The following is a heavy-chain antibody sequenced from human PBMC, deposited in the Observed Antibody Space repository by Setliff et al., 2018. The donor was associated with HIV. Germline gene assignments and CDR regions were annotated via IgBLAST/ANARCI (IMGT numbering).Heavy chain of an antibody. V-gene: IGHV1-69*13. Sequence: SVKVSCKASGGTFNNYAISWVRQAPGQGLEWVGGIIPRFGATNYAQKFQGRVTITADESTNTAHMELNSLRSIDTAMYYCATVFYYNSESYSLDYWGQGMLVTVSS. J-gene: IGHJ4*02. CDR1: GGTFNNYA. CDR2: IIPRFGAT. CDR3: ATVFYYNSESYSLDY. D-gene: IGHD3-10*01.